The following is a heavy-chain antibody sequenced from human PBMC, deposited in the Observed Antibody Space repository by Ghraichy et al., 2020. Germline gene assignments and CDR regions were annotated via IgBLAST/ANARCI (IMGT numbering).Heavy chain of an antibody. V-gene: IGHV3-23*01. Sequence: GGSLRLSCVASGFDFDNYAMTWIRQGPGKGLEWVSIISGDGRTTYYADSVKGRFFVSRDNSNNTQFLHLAALTVEDTAIYYCAKGGYYPTGLDPWGPGTPVSVCS. J-gene: IGHJ5*02. CDR2: ISGDGRTT. CDR1: GFDFDNYA. D-gene: IGHD1-1*01. CDR3: AKGGYYPTGLDP.